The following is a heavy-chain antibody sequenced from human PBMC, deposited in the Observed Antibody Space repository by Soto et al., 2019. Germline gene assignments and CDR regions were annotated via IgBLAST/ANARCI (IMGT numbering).Heavy chain of an antibody. D-gene: IGHD3-22*01. J-gene: IGHJ4*02. CDR3: ARHYYDSSGYLY. Sequence: SETVSLTCTVSGGSISSSSYYWGWIRQPPGKGLEWIGSIYYSGSTYYNPSLKSRVTISVDTSKNQFSLKLSSVTAADTAVYYCARHYYDSSGYLYWGQGTLVTVSS. V-gene: IGHV4-39*01. CDR2: IYYSGST. CDR1: GGSISSSSYY.